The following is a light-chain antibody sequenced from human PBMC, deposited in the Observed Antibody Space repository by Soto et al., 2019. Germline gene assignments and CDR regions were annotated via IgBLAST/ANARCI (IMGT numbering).Light chain of an antibody. J-gene: IGLJ1*01. CDR3: SSYAGSNAYV. V-gene: IGLV2-8*01. CDR1: SSDVGYNY. CDR2: EVS. Sequence: QSVLTQPPSASGSPGQSVTISCTGTSSDVGYNYVSWYQQHPGKAPKLMIYEVSKRPSGVPDRFSGSKSSNTASLTVSGLQAEDEADYYCSSYAGSNAYVFGTGTKVTVL.